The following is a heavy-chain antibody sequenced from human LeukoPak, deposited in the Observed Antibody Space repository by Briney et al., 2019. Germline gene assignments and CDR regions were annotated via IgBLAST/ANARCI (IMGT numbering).Heavy chain of an antibody. CDR3: ARVLRDYYFDY. Sequence: GSLRLSCAASGFSFSGYNMNWVRQAPGKGLEWVSSITASSIYIYYADSVKGRFTISRDNAENSLYLQMNSLRAEDTAVYYCARVLRDYYFDYWGQGTLVTVSS. CDR1: GFSFSGYN. J-gene: IGHJ4*02. D-gene: IGHD3-9*01. V-gene: IGHV3-21*04. CDR2: ITASSIYI.